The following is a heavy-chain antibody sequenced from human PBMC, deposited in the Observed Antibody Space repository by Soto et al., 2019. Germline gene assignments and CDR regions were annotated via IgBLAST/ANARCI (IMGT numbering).Heavy chain of an antibody. Sequence: QVQLEQSGAEVKKPGASVKVSCKASGYTFTAYFLHWVRQVPGQGFEWMAWINPRSDVTNYAQKFQGRVPVTRDKAIASVYMELDNMTFTDTAGYYCVRGSADGGAYWGQGTRVVVSS. J-gene: IGHJ4*02. CDR3: VRGSADGGAY. CDR2: INPRSDVT. CDR1: GYTFTAYF. D-gene: IGHD2-2*01. V-gene: IGHV1-2*02.